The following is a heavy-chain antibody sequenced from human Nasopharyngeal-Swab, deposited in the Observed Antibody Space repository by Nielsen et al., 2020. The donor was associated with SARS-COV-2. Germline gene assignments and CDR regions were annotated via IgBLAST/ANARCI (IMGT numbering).Heavy chain of an antibody. Sequence: WIRQPPGKGLEWIGSIYYSGSTYYNPSLKSRGTISVDTSKTQFSLKLSSVTAADTAVYYCARHKLSGIAVAGAAVNWFDPWGQGTLVTVSS. J-gene: IGHJ5*02. CDR3: ARHKLSGIAVAGAAVNWFDP. CDR2: IYYSGST. D-gene: IGHD6-19*01. V-gene: IGHV4-39*01.